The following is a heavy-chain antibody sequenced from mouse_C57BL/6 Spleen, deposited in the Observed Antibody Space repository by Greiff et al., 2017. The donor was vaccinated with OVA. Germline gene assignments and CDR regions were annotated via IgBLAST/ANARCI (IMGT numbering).Heavy chain of an antibody. D-gene: IGHD1-1*01. Sequence: VQLQQSGPVLVKPGASVKMSCKASGYTFTDYSMNWVKQSPGKSLEWIGVINPYNGGTSYNQKFKGKATLTVDKSSSTAYMELNSLTSEDAAVYYCGKDYYGSSYGDYWGQGTTLTVSS. CDR2: INPYNGGT. CDR1: GYTFTDYS. J-gene: IGHJ2*01. V-gene: IGHV1-19*01. CDR3: GKDYYGSSYGDY.